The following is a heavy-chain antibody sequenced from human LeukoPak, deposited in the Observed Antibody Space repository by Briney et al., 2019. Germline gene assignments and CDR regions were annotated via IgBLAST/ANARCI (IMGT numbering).Heavy chain of an antibody. D-gene: IGHD3-9*01. Sequence: SETLSLTCTVSGGSISSYYWSWIRQPAGKGLEWIGRMYTSGSTNYNPSLNSRVTMSVDTSKNQFSLKLSSVTAADTAVYYCASRHHDILTGYYRGWFDPWGQGTLVTVSS. CDR1: GGSISSYY. CDR2: MYTSGST. V-gene: IGHV4-4*07. CDR3: ASRHHDILTGYYRGWFDP. J-gene: IGHJ5*02.